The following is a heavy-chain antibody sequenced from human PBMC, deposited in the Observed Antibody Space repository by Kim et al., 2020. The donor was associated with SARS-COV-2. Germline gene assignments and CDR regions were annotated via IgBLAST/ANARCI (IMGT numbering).Heavy chain of an antibody. CDR1: GYTFTSYA. Sequence: ASVKVSCKASGYTFTSYAMNWVRQAPGQGLEWMGWINTNTGNPTYSQGFTGRFVFSLDTSVSTAYLQISSLKAEDTAVYYCAGGTMVRGPRHLVPPGYWGQGTLVTVSS. CDR2: INTNTGNP. D-gene: IGHD3-10*01. V-gene: IGHV7-4-1*02. CDR3: AGGTMVRGPRHLVPPGY. J-gene: IGHJ4*02.